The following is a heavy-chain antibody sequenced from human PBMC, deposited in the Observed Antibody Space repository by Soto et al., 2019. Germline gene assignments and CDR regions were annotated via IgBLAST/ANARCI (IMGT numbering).Heavy chain of an antibody. CDR2: INVYNGDR. D-gene: IGHD2-21*02. V-gene: IGHV1-18*01. CDR3: ARLQLGGDRMLNWFDP. CDR1: GYIFTKYG. J-gene: IGHJ5*02. Sequence: QVPVVQSGPELKKPGASVKVSCKAQGYIFTKYGIGWVRQAPGHGLEWMGLINVYNGDRKVAQKFQDRVSMTTDTATDTAYMELKSLRSGDTAVYYCARLQLGGDRMLNWFDPLGQGTLVTVSS.